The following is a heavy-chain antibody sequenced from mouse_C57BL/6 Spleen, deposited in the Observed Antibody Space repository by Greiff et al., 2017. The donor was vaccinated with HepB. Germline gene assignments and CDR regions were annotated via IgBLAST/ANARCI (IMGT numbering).Heavy chain of an antibody. D-gene: IGHD2-2*01. J-gene: IGHJ3*01. CDR1: GFTFSDYY. CDR3: ASMVTTGAWFAY. V-gene: IGHV5-12*01. Sequence: EVKVVESGGGLVQPGGSLKLSCAASGFTFSDYYMYWVRQTPEKRLEWVAYISNGGGSTYYPDTVKGRFTLSRDNAKNTLYLQMSRLKSEDTAMYYCASMVTTGAWFAYWGQGTLVTVSA. CDR2: ISNGGGST.